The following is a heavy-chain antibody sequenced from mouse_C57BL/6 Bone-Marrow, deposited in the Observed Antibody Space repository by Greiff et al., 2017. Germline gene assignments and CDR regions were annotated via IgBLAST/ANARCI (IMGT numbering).Heavy chain of an antibody. D-gene: IGHD1-1*01. CDR2: IYPNSGST. J-gene: IGHJ1*03. V-gene: IGHV1-64*01. CDR3: ARDTTVVAHWYFDV. Sequence: QVQLQQPGAELVKPGASVKLSCKASGYTFTSYWMHWVTQRPGQGLEWIGMIYPNSGSTKYNEKFKSKATLTVDTSSSSAYMQLSILPSEYSAVYYCARDTTVVAHWYFDVWDTGTTVTVSA. CDR1: GYTFTSYW.